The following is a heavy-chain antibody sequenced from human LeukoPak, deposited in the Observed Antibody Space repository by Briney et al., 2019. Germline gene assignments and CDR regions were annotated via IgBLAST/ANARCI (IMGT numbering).Heavy chain of an antibody. D-gene: IGHD3-22*01. Sequence: GGSLRLSCAASGFTFSSYSMNWVRQAPGKGLEWVSYISSSSSTIYYADSVKGRFTTPRDNAKNSLYLQMNSLRAEDTAVYYCARVYSGYPDYWGQGTLVTVSS. CDR1: GFTFSSYS. J-gene: IGHJ4*02. CDR3: ARVYSGYPDY. CDR2: ISSSSSTI. V-gene: IGHV3-48*04.